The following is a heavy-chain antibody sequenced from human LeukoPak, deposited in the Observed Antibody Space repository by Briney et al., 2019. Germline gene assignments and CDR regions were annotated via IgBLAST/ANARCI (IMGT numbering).Heavy chain of an antibody. J-gene: IGHJ4*02. V-gene: IGHV4-34*01. CDR1: GGSFSGYY. CDR2: INHSGDT. Sequence: SETLSLTCAVYGGSFSGYYWSWIRQPPGKGLEWIGEINHSGDTNYNPSLKSRVTISVDTSKNQFSLKLSSVTAADTAVYHCARGKDLLDYWGQGTLATVSS. CDR3: ARGKDLLDY. D-gene: IGHD3-10*01.